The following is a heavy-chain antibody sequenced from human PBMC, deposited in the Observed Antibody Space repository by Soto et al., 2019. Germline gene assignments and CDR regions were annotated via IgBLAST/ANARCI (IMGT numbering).Heavy chain of an antibody. D-gene: IGHD6-6*01. CDR1: GGSLSSGDYY. Sequence: SETLSLTCTVSGGSLSSGDYYWSWIRQHPGKGLEWIGYIFYSGSTYYNPSVDSRVTISIDSSKNQFSLKLRSVTAADTAVYYCASSSIPAQRHHFDYWGQGTLVTVSS. CDR2: IFYSGST. V-gene: IGHV4-31*03. J-gene: IGHJ4*02. CDR3: ASSSIPAQRHHFDY.